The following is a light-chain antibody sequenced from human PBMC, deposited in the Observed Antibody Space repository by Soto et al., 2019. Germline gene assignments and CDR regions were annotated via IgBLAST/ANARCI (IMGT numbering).Light chain of an antibody. CDR1: QDIRQY. CDR2: DAS. Sequence: DIQMTQSPSSLSASIGDRVTITCQASQDIRQYLNWYQQKPGKAPKLLIYDASRLETGVPSRFSGSGSGTDFTFTVSSLQPEDISTYYCQVYGYISAGFTFGPGPKVDLK. J-gene: IGKJ3*01. CDR3: QVYGYISAGFT. V-gene: IGKV1-33*01.